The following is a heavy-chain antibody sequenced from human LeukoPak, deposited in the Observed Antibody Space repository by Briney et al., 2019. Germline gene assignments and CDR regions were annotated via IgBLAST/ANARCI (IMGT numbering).Heavy chain of an antibody. D-gene: IGHD6-13*01. CDR3: ARGYIAGGISASGTH. V-gene: IGHV1-46*01. CDR2: INPTGGST. J-gene: IGHJ4*02. CDR1: GYTFTTYG. Sequence: ASVKVSCKASGYTFTTYGISWVRQAPGQGLEWMGIINPTGGSTTYAQKFQGRVIMTRDTSTSTVYMDLSSLRSEDTAVYYCARGYIAGGISASGTHWGQGTLVTVSS.